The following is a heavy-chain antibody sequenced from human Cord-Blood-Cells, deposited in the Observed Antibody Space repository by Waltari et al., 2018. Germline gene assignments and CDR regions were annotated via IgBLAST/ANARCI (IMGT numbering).Heavy chain of an antibody. V-gene: IGHV1-2*02. Sequence: QVQLVQSGAEVKKPGASVKVSCKAAGYTFTGHYLHWVRQAPGQGLEWMGWINPNSGGTNYAQKFQGRVTMTRDTSISTAYMELSRLRSDDTAVYYCARISSSWYAFDIWGQGTMVTVSS. D-gene: IGHD6-13*01. CDR3: ARISSSWYAFDI. CDR1: GYTFTGHY. J-gene: IGHJ3*02. CDR2: INPNSGGT.